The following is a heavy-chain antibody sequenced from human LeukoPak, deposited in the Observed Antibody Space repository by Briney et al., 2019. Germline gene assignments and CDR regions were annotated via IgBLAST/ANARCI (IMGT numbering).Heavy chain of an antibody. CDR2: IRYDGSNK. CDR3: ARDGRWINYYDGISPV. J-gene: IGHJ4*02. V-gene: IGHV3-30*02. Sequence: PGGSLRLSCAASGFPFSIYEMNWVRQSPGKGLEWVAFIRYDGSNKYYADSVEGRFTISRDNSKNTLYLQMNSLRVEDTAVYYWARDGRWINYYDGISPVWGQRTRVTVSS. CDR1: GFPFSIYE. D-gene: IGHD3-22*01.